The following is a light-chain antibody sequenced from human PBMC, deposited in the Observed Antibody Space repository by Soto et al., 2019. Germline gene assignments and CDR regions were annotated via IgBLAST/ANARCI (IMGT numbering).Light chain of an antibody. V-gene: IGKV3-11*01. CDR3: QQRFDWPKIT. CDR1: QSVSNY. Sequence: EIVLTQSPATLSLSPGERVTLSCRASQSVSNYLAWYQQKPGQAPRLLVSAASNRATGIPARFSGSGSGTDFTLPISSLEPEDFGVFSCQQRFDWPKITFGQGTRLEIK. J-gene: IGKJ5*01. CDR2: AAS.